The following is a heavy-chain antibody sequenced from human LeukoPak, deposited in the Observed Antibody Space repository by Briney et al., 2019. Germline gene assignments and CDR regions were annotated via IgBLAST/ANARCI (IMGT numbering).Heavy chain of an antibody. Sequence: GGSLRLSCAASGFTFSSYGMHWVRQAPGKGLEWVAVIWYDGRNKYYADSVKGRFTISRDNPKNTLYLQMNSLRAEDTAVYYCARDLRVVIGAFDYWGQGTLVTVSS. CDR1: GFTFSSYG. J-gene: IGHJ4*02. CDR3: ARDLRVVIGAFDY. CDR2: IWYDGRNK. D-gene: IGHD3-3*01. V-gene: IGHV3-33*01.